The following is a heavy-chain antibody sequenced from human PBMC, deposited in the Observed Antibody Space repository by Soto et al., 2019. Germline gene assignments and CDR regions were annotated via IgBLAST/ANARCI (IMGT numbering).Heavy chain of an antibody. Sequence: SVKVSCKASGFTFTSSAVQWVRQARGQRLEWIGWIVVGSGNTNYAQKFQERVTITRDMSTSTAYMELSSLRSEDTAVYYCAAGAVGATTPYYFDYWGQGTLVTVSS. CDR3: AAGAVGATTPYYFDY. CDR1: GFTFTSSA. J-gene: IGHJ4*02. CDR2: IVVGSGNT. V-gene: IGHV1-58*01. D-gene: IGHD1-26*01.